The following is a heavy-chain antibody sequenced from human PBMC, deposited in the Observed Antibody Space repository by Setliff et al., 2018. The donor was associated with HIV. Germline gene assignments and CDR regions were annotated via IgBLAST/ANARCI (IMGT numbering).Heavy chain of an antibody. Sequence: KASETLSLTCAVSGYSISSYYWSWIRQPAGKGLEWIGRIFSSGSTSYNSSLKSRVTMSVDTSKNQFSLKLSSVTAADTAVYYCARDPQLYYYDSSGYLGAFDIWGQGTMVTVSS. CDR2: IFSSGST. D-gene: IGHD3-22*01. V-gene: IGHV4-4*07. CDR1: GYSISSYY. J-gene: IGHJ3*02. CDR3: ARDPQLYYYDSSGYLGAFDI.